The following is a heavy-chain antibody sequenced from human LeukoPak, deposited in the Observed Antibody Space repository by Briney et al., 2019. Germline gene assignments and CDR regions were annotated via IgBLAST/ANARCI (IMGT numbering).Heavy chain of an antibody. V-gene: IGHV4-39*02. Sequence: PSETLSLTCTVSGGSISSSSYYWGWIRQPPGKGLEWIGSIYYSGSTYYNPSLKSRVTISIDTSKNQFSLKLSSVTAADTAVYYCARDSYYDFWSGYYREFDYWGQGTLVTVSS. J-gene: IGHJ4*02. CDR3: ARDSYYDFWSGYYREFDY. CDR2: IYYSGST. D-gene: IGHD3-3*01. CDR1: GGSISSSSYY.